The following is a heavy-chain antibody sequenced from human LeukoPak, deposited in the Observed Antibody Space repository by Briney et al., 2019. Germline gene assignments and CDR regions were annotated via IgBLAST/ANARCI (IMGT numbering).Heavy chain of an antibody. V-gene: IGHV3-23*01. Sequence: VGSLRLSCAASGFTFSTYAMSWVRQAPGKGLEWVSAISGSGGSTYYADSVKGRFTISRDNSKNTLYLQMNSLRAEDTAVYYCAKDIAVTGPGDYFDYWGQGTLVTVSS. CDR3: AKDIAVTGPGDYFDY. J-gene: IGHJ4*02. D-gene: IGHD6-19*01. CDR1: GFTFSTYA. CDR2: ISGSGGST.